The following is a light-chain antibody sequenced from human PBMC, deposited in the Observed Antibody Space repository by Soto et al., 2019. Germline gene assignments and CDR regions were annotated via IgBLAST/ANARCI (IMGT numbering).Light chain of an antibody. Sequence: QSALTQPRSVSGSPGQSVTLSCTGTSSDVGGYNYVSWYQQHPGTAPKLMIYDVSKRPSGVPDRFSGSKSGNTASLTISGLQAEDEADYYCCSYAGSYTLGVFGGGTKLTVL. CDR1: SSDVGGYNY. CDR3: CSYAGSYTLGV. CDR2: DVS. J-gene: IGLJ2*01. V-gene: IGLV2-11*01.